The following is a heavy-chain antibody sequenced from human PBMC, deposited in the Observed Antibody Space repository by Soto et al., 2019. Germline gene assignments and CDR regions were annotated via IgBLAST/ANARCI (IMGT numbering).Heavy chain of an antibody. D-gene: IGHD2-15*01. Sequence: YAVSRGRHAPGQGLEWMGGIIPIFGTANYAQKFQGRVTITADKSTSTAYMELSSLRSEDTAVYYCARGEMLLSGMDVWGQGTPVSVSS. CDR2: IIPIFGTA. CDR1: YA. J-gene: IGHJ6*02. V-gene: IGHV1-69*06. CDR3: ARGEMLLSGMDV.